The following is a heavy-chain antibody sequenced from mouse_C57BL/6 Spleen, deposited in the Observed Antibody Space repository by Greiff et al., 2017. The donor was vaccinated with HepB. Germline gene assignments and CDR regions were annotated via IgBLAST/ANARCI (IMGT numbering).Heavy chain of an antibody. Sequence: EVQGVESGGGLVQPGGSLSLSCAASGFTFTDYYMSWVRQPPGKALEWLGFIRNKANGYTTEYSASVKGRFTISRDNSQSILYLQMNALRAEDSATYYCARYDYGSTGYCDYWGQGTTLTVSS. CDR2: IRNKANGYTT. D-gene: IGHD1-1*01. CDR1: GFTFTDYY. J-gene: IGHJ2*01. CDR3: ARYDYGSTGYCDY. V-gene: IGHV7-3*01.